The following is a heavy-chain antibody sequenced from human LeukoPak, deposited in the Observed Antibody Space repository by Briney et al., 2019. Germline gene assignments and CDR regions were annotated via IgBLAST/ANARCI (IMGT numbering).Heavy chain of an antibody. CDR1: GGSISSYY. CDR2: IHYSGCT. CDR3: ATMVQGVHTYFGS. V-gene: IGHV4-59*01. D-gene: IGHD3-10*01. J-gene: IGHJ4*02. Sequence: SGTLSLTCTVSGGSISSYYWSWIRRPSGKGLEWSGYIHYSGCTNYNPSLKSRVTMSLDTSKNQLSLKLSSVTAADTAVYYCATMVQGVHTYFGSWGQGNLVAVSS.